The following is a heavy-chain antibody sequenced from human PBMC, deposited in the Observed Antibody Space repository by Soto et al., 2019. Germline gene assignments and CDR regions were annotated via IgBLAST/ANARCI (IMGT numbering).Heavy chain of an antibody. Sequence: LSLTCAVSSGTISSSNWWTWVRQPPGKGLEWIGEINQSGSPNYNPSLRSRVTISVDKSKSQFFLKLSSVTAAVTAVYYCTRGSAWYREMFWGQGTLVTVSS. CDR3: TRGSAWYREMF. CDR1: SGTISSSNW. D-gene: IGHD6-19*01. J-gene: IGHJ4*02. V-gene: IGHV4-4*02. CDR2: INQSGSP.